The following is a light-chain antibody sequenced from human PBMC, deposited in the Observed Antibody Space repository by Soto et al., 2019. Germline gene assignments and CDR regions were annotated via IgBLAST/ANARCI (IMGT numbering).Light chain of an antibody. CDR3: QQRSYWL. CDR1: QSVGSS. J-gene: IGKJ3*01. Sequence: EVMLTQSPATLSLSPGERATLSCRASQSVGSSLAWYQQKPGQAPRLLIYDASNRATDSPARFSGSGSGTDFTLTISRLDPEDFAVYYCQQRSYWLFGPGTKVETK. V-gene: IGKV3-11*01. CDR2: DAS.